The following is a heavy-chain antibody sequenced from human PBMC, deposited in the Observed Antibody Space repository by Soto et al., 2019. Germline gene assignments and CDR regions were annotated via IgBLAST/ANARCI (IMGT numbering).Heavy chain of an antibody. Sequence: PGESLKISCKGSGYSFTSYWIGWVRQMPGKGLEWMGIIYPGDSDTRYSPSFQGQVTISADKSISTAYLQWSSLKASDTAMYYCARLSNYDFWSGYPNWFDPWGQGTLVTVSS. CDR3: ARLSNYDFWSGYPNWFDP. J-gene: IGHJ5*02. CDR1: GYSFTSYW. D-gene: IGHD3-3*01. CDR2: IYPGDSDT. V-gene: IGHV5-51*01.